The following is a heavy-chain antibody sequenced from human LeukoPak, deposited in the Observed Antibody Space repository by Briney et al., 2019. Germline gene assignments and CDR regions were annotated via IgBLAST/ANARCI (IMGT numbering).Heavy chain of an antibody. CDR3: ARGISVGATTGDY. CDR1: GYTFTNYG. CDR2: IIPIFGTA. D-gene: IGHD1-26*01. J-gene: IGHJ4*02. V-gene: IGHV1-69*13. Sequence: SVKVSCKASGYTFTNYGISWVRQAPGQGLEWMGGIIPIFGTANYAQKFQGRVTITADESTSTAYMELSSLRSEDTAVYYCARGISVGATTGDYWGQGTLVTVSS.